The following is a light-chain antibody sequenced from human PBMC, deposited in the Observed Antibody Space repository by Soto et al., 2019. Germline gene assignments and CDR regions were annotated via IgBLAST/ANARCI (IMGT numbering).Light chain of an antibody. CDR2: DAS. CDR1: QSVSSY. J-gene: IGKJ5*01. V-gene: IGKV3-11*01. CDR3: QQRSNWQAT. Sequence: EIVLTQSPVTLSLSPGDRASLSCRASQSVSSYLAWYQQKPGQAPRLLIYDASNRATGIPARFSGSGSGTDFTLTISSLEPEDFAVYYCQQRSNWQATFGQGTRLEIK.